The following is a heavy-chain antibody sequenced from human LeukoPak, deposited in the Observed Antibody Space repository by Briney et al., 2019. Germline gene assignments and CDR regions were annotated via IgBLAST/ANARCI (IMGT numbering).Heavy chain of an antibody. CDR2: IHYDGSKK. CDR3: AKDTGYTSGRLDY. D-gene: IGHD6-19*01. CDR1: EFTFSNFG. J-gene: IGHJ4*02. V-gene: IGHV3-30*02. Sequence: GGSLRLSCAASEFTFSNFGMHWVRQAPGKGLEWVALIHYDGSKKYYADSVRGRFTISRDNSKNTLFLQMNSLTTEDTAVYDCAKDTGYTSGRLDYWGQGNLVTVSS.